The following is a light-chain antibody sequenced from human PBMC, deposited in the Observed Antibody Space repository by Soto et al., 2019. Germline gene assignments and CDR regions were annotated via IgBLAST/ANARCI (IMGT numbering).Light chain of an antibody. V-gene: IGKV3-20*01. CDR1: QSVSSSY. CDR3: QEYGRT. Sequence: EILLTQSPCTLSLSPGERATLSCRASQSVSSSYLAWYQQKPGQAPRLLIYGASSRATGIPDRFSGSGSGTDFTLTISRLEPEDFAVYYCQEYGRTFGQGTKVDIK. CDR2: GAS. J-gene: IGKJ1*01.